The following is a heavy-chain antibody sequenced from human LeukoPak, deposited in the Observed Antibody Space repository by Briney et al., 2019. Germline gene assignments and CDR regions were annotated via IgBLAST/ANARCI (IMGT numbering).Heavy chain of an antibody. CDR1: GFTFSGSA. J-gene: IGHJ4*02. CDR3: ARVQQQLVVDF. D-gene: IGHD6-6*01. V-gene: IGHV3-30*02. CDR2: IRFDGGDT. Sequence: GGSLGLSCAASGFTFSGSALQWFRKAPGKGLEWVAFIRFDGGDTYYAGSVKGRFTISRDNAKSSLYRQMTSLRAEDTAVYYCARVQQQLVVDFWGQGTLVTVSS.